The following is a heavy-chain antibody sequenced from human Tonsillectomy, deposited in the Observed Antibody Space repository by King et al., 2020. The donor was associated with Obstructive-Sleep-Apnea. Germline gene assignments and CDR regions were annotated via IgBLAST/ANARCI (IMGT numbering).Heavy chain of an antibody. CDR2: IDTNTGNP. CDR1: GYNLSTYV. CDR3: ARGRSWFDP. J-gene: IGHJ5*02. Sequence: VQLVESGSELRKPGASVKVSCKASGYNLSTYVMNWVRKAPGQGLEWMGWIDTNTGNPTYAQCFTRLFVFSLDTSVSTAYLQISSLRTEDTAVYYCARGRSWFDPWGQGTLVTVSS. V-gene: IGHV7-4-1*02.